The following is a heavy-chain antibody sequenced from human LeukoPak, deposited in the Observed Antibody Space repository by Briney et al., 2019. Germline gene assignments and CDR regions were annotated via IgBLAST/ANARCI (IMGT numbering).Heavy chain of an antibody. D-gene: IGHD3-10*01. CDR2: ISYDGSKK. V-gene: IGHV3-30*18. Sequence: GGSLRLSCAASGFTFSSYGMHWVRPAPGKGLEWVAGISYDGSKKYSADSVKGRFTIARDNSKNTLYLEMNSLRAEDTAVYYCANGKADSGTYEFDYWGQGTLVTVSS. J-gene: IGHJ4*02. CDR1: GFTFSSYG. CDR3: ANGKADSGTYEFDY.